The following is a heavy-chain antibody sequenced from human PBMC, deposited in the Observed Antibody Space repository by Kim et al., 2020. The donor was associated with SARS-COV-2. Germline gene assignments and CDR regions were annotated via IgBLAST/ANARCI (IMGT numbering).Heavy chain of an antibody. V-gene: IGHV4-59*13. J-gene: IGHJ6*02. D-gene: IGHD2-21*01. Sequence: SETLSLTCSVSGGSISHAFWNWIRQPPGKGLEWIGGYIYYSGRTNYNPSLRSRVTISVDTSKNQLSLKLNSVTAADTAVYYCARVEVMANSGLDVWGQGIRVTVSS. CDR2: IYYSGRT. CDR3: ARVEVMANSGLDV. CDR1: GGSISHAF.